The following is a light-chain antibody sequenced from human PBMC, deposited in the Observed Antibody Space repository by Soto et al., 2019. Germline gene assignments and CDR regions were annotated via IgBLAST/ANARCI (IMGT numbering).Light chain of an antibody. CDR3: CSYAGSYTHYV. CDR1: SSDVGGYNY. V-gene: IGLV2-11*01. J-gene: IGLJ1*01. CDR2: DVS. Sequence: QSVLTQPRSVSGSPGQSVTSSCTGTSSDVGGYNYVSWYQQHPGKAPKLMIYDVSKRPSGVPDRFSGSKSGNTASLTISGLQAEDEADYYCCSYAGSYTHYVFGTGTKVTVL.